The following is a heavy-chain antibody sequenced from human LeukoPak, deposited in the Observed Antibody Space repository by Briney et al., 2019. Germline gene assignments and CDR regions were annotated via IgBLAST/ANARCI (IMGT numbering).Heavy chain of an antibody. D-gene: IGHD2-8*01. CDR1: GFTFSSYA. CDR3: AKLTLGYCTNGVCYGEKWNDY. CDR2: ISGSGGST. J-gene: IGHJ4*02. V-gene: IGHV3-23*01. Sequence: PGGSLRLSCAASGFTFSSYAMSWVRQAPGKGLEWVLAISGSGGSTYYADSVKGRFTISRDNSKSTLYLQMNSLRAEDTAVYYCAKLTLGYCTNGVCYGEKWNDYWGQGTLVTVSS.